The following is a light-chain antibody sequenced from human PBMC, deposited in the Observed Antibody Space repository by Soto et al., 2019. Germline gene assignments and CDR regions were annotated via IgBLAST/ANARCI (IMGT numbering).Light chain of an antibody. CDR2: AAS. V-gene: IGKV1-9*01. Sequence: IQLTQSPSSLSASVGDRVTITCRASQGISSYLAWYQQKPGKAPKLLIYAASTLQSGVPSRFSGSGSGTDFTLTISILQPVYFSSYCCQQLNSYPPLTFGGGIKVDIK. J-gene: IGKJ4*01. CDR3: QQLNSYPPLT. CDR1: QGISSY.